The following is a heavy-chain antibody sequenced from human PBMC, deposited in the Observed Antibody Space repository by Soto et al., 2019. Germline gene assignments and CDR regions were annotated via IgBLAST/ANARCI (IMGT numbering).Heavy chain of an antibody. CDR3: ARATSRYCSSTSCYYYYGMDV. J-gene: IGHJ6*02. V-gene: IGHV1-69*13. CDR2: IIPIFGTA. Sequence: GASVKVSCKAPGATFSSYAISWVRQAPGQALEWMGGIIPIFGTANYAQKFQGRVTITADESTSTAYMELSSLRSEDTAVYYCARATSRYCSSTSCYYYYGMDVWGQGTTVTAP. D-gene: IGHD2-2*01. CDR1: GATFSSYA.